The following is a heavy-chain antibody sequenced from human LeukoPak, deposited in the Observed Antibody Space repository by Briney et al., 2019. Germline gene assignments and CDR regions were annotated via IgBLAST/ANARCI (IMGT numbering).Heavy chain of an antibody. CDR3: ATTVVVAPRYYFDY. J-gene: IGHJ4*02. V-gene: IGHV1-69*13. CDR1: GGTFSSYA. CDR2: IIPIFGTA. D-gene: IGHD2-15*01. Sequence: SVKVSCKASGGTFSSYAISWVRQAPGQGLEWMGGIIPIFGTANYTQKFQGRVTITADESTSTAYMELSSLRSEDTAVYYCATTVVVAPRYYFDYWGQGTLVTVSS.